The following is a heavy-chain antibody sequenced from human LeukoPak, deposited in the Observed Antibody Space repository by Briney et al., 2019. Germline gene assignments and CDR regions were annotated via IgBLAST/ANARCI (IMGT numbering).Heavy chain of an antibody. CDR3: ATTSGFYGSGSFDY. Sequence: QAGGSLRLSCAASGFTFSSYGMHWVRQAPGKGLEWVAFIRYDGSNKYYADSVKGRFTISRDDSKNTLYLQMNSLRAEDTAVYYCATTSGFYGSGSFDYWGQGTLVTVSS. CDR2: IRYDGSNK. J-gene: IGHJ4*02. V-gene: IGHV3-30*02. CDR1: GFTFSSYG. D-gene: IGHD3-10*01.